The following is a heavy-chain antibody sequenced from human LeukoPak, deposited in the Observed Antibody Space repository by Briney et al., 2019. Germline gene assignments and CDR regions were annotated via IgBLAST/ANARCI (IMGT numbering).Heavy chain of an antibody. D-gene: IGHD3-10*01. CDR1: GGSISSYH. CDR3: ARDRGLDGSDQLDP. CDR2: INSNGDT. Sequence: PSETLSLTCTVSGGSISSYHWIWIRQPAGKGLEWIGRINSNGDTVYNPSLKSRATMSLDMTNNQFSLKLSSVTAADTAVYYCARDRGLDGSDQLDPWGPGTLVTVSS. J-gene: IGHJ5*02. V-gene: IGHV4-4*07.